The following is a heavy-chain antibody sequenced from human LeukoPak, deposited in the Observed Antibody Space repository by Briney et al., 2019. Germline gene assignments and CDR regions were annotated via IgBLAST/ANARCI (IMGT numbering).Heavy chain of an antibody. D-gene: IGHD6-19*01. CDR1: GFTFSSYA. J-gene: IGHJ4*02. V-gene: IGHV3-23*01. CDR3: AKRHSSGWHSDY. Sequence: GSLRLSCAASGFTFSSYAMSWVRQAPGKGLEWVSATSGSGGSTYYADSVKGRFTISRDNSKNTLYLQMNSLRAEDTAVYYCAKRHSSGWHSDYWGQGTLVTVSS. CDR2: TSGSGGST.